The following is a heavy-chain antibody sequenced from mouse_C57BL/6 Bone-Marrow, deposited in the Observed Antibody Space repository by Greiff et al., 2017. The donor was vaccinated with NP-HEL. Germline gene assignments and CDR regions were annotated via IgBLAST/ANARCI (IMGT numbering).Heavy chain of an antibody. V-gene: IGHV5-9-1*02. J-gene: IGHJ4*01. CDR3: TRDRGLRQAMDY. D-gene: IGHD2-4*01. Sequence: EVQLQESGEGLVKPGGSLKLSCAASGFTFSSYAMSWVRQTPEKRLEWVAYISSGGDYIYYADTVKGRFTISRDNARNTLYLQMSSLKSEDTAMYYCTRDRGLRQAMDYWGQGTSVTVSS. CDR1: GFTFSSYA. CDR2: ISSGGDYI.